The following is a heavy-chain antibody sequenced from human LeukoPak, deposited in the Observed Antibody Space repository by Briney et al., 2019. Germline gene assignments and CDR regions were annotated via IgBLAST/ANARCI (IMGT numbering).Heavy chain of an antibody. Sequence: PGGSLRLSCAASLFTFSSYWMSSVRQAPGKGLEGVANIKQDGSEKYYADSVKGRFTISRDNAKNSLYLQINSLRAEDTAVYYCVYSSSWYGYFDCWGQRAMVSVSS. J-gene: IGHJ4*02. CDR2: IKQDGSEK. CDR1: LFTFSSYW. V-gene: IGHV3-7*01. D-gene: IGHD6-13*01. CDR3: VYSSSWYGYFDC.